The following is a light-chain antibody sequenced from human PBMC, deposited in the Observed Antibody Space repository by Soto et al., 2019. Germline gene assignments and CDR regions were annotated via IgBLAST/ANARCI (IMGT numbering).Light chain of an antibody. CDR2: DVS. Sequence: QSVLTQPASVSGSPGQSITISCTGTSSDVGGYYYVSWYQQHPAKAPKLMIYDVSNRPSGVSNRFSGSKSGNTASLTVSGLQAEDEADYYCSSYTSDSTLVFGGGTKLTVL. V-gene: IGLV2-14*03. CDR1: SSDVGGYYY. CDR3: SSYTSDSTLV. J-gene: IGLJ2*01.